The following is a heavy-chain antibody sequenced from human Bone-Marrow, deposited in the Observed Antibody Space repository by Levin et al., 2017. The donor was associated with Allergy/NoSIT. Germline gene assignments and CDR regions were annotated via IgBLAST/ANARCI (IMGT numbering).Heavy chain of an antibody. CDR1: GFTFSTYR. V-gene: IGHV3-74*01. CDR2: IYSDGSST. Sequence: GGSLRLSCAASGFTFSTYRMHWVRQAPGKGLVWVSRIYSDGSSTNYADSVKGRFTISRDNAENTLYLQMSNLRAEDTAVYYCTRDRVSGTYGAFDIWGQGTMVTVSS. D-gene: IGHD1-26*01. J-gene: IGHJ3*02. CDR3: TRDRVSGTYGAFDI.